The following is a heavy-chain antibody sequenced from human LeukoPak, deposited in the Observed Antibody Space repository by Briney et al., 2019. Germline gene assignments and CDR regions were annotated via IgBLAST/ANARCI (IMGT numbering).Heavy chain of an antibody. V-gene: IGHV3-30*18. D-gene: IGHD3-22*01. CDR1: GFTFSSYG. CDR2: ISYDGSNK. J-gene: IGHJ4*02. CDR3: AKGGIVVQLDY. Sequence: GGSLRLSCAASGFTFSSYGMHWVRQAPGKGLEWVAVISYDGSNKYYADSVKGRFTISRDNSKNTLYLQMNSLRAEDTAVYYCAKGGIVVQLDYWGQGTLVTVSS.